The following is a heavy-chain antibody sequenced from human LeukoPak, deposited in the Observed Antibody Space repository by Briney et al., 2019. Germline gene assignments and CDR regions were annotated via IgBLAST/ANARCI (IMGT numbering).Heavy chain of an antibody. V-gene: IGHV4-59*01. CDR3: ARDHWLSSSNKWHYYGLDV. D-gene: IGHD3-9*01. CDR2: IDPSGGT. Sequence: PSETLSLTCVVSGGSISPYYWSWIWQSPGKGLEWIGYIDPSGGTSYNPSLKSRVTIFVDTSKNLFSLILTSVTGSDTAIYYCARDHWLSSSNKWHYYGLDVWGQGTTVTVSS. CDR1: GGSISPYY. J-gene: IGHJ6*02.